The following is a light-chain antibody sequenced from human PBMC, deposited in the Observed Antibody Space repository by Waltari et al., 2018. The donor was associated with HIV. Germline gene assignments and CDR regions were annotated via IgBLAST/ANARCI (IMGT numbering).Light chain of an antibody. CDR3: QSYDSSLRAVV. J-gene: IGLJ2*01. Sequence: QSVLTQPPSVSGAPGQRVTISCTGSSSNIGAGYDVHWYQQPPGTAPKVLIYGNINRPSGVPDRFSGSKSGTSASLAITGLQAEDEADYYCQSYDSSLRAVVFGGGTKLTV. CDR2: GNI. V-gene: IGLV1-40*01. CDR1: SSNIGAGYD.